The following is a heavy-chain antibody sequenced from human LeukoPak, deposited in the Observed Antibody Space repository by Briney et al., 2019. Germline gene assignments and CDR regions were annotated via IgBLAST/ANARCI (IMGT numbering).Heavy chain of an antibody. CDR2: IRYDGSNK. V-gene: IGHV3-30*02. CDR1: GFTFSSYG. Sequence: GGSLRLSCAASGFTFSSYGMHWVRQAPGKGLEWEAFIRYDGSNKYYADSVKGRFTISRDNSKNTLYLQMNSLRAEDTAVYYCAKDRMYSSGWPDYWGQGTLVTVSS. D-gene: IGHD6-19*01. J-gene: IGHJ4*02. CDR3: AKDRMYSSGWPDY.